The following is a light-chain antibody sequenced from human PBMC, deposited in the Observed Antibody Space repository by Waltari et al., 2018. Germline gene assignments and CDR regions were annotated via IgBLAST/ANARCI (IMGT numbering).Light chain of an antibody. V-gene: IGLV2-14*01. CDR3: SSYTSSSTWV. CDR1: SCDVGGYNY. Sequence: QSALPQPASVTGSPGQSITISCTGTSCDVGGYNYVSWYQQHPGKAPKLMIYDVNKRPSGISNRFSGSKSGNTASLTISGLQAEDEADYYCSSYTSSSTWVFGGGTKLTVL. CDR2: DVN. J-gene: IGLJ3*02.